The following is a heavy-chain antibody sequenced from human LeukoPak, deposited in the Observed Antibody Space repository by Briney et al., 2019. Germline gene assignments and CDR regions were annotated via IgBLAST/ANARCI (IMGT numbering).Heavy chain of an antibody. V-gene: IGHV3-48*01. CDR1: GFTFSSYS. CDR2: ISSSSSTI. J-gene: IGHJ3*02. D-gene: IGHD3-22*01. CDR3: ARDNPYYYDSSGYDAFDI. Sequence: GSLRLSCAASGFTFSSYSMNWVRQAPGKGLEWVSYISSSSSTIYYADSVKGRFTISRDNAKNSLYLQMNSLRAEDTAVYYCARDNPYYYDSSGYDAFDIWGQGTMVTVSS.